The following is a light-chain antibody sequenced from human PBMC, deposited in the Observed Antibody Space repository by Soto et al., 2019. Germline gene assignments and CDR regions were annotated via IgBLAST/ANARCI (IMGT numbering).Light chain of an antibody. Sequence: EIVLTQSPGTLSLSPGERATLSCRASQSINNRYLAWYQQKPGQAPRLLIYGASSSATGIPDRFIGSGSGTDFTLTISRLEPEDFAVYYCQQFGSSPGFTFGPGTKVDIK. CDR1: QSINNRY. CDR3: QQFGSSPGFT. J-gene: IGKJ3*01. V-gene: IGKV3-20*01. CDR2: GAS.